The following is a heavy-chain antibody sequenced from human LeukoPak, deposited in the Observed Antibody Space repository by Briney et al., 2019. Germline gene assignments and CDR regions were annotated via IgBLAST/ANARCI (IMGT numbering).Heavy chain of an antibody. V-gene: IGHV3-9*01. CDR1: GFTFDDYA. Sequence: GGSLRLSCAASGFTFDDYAMHWVRQAPGKGLEWVSGISWNSGSIGYADSVKDRFTISRDNAKNSLYLQMNSLRAEDTALYYCAKDNYGSGFDYWGQGTLVTVSS. D-gene: IGHD3-10*01. CDR3: AKDNYGSGFDY. CDR2: ISWNSGSI. J-gene: IGHJ4*02.